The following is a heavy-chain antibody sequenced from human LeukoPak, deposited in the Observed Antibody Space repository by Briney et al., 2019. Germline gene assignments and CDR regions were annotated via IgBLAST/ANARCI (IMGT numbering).Heavy chain of an antibody. CDR3: ARGTPYYYYYGMDV. CDR2: MNPNSGNT. D-gene: IGHD4-23*01. CDR1: GYTFTSYD. V-gene: IGHV1-8*01. J-gene: IGHJ6*02. Sequence: ASVKVSCKASGYTFTSYDINWVRQATGQGLEGMGWMNPNSGNTGYAQKFQGRVTMTRNTSISTAYMELSSLRSEDTAVYYCARGTPYYYYYGMDVWGQGTTVTVSS.